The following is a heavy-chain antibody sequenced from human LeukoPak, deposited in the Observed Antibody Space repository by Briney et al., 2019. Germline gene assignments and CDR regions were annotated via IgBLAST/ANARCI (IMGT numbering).Heavy chain of an antibody. D-gene: IGHD4-17*01. Sequence: GGSLRLSCAASGFTFSSYAMHWVRQAPGEGLEWVAVISYDGSNKYSADSVKGRFTISRDNSKNTLYLQMNSLRAEDTAVYYCAKDEDYGDYVLSYWGQGTLVTVSS. V-gene: IGHV3-30*18. CDR3: AKDEDYGDYVLSY. J-gene: IGHJ4*02. CDR1: GFTFSSYA. CDR2: ISYDGSNK.